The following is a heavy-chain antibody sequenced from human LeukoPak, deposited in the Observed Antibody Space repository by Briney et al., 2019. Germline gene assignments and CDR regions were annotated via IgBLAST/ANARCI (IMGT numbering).Heavy chain of an antibody. D-gene: IGHD3-10*01. CDR3: ARGGGLEDFDY. V-gene: IGHV6-1*01. CDR1: GDSVSSNRVA. J-gene: IGHJ4*02. Sequence: SQTLSLTCAISGDSVSSNRVAWNWIRQSPSRGLEWLGRTYYRSKWYNDYAVSVKSRITINLDTSKNQFSLQLKFVTPEDTAVYYCARGGGLEDFDYWGRGTLVTVSS. CDR2: TYYRSKWYN.